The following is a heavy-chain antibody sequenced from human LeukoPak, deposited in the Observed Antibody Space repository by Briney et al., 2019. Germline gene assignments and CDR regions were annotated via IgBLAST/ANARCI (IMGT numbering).Heavy chain of an antibody. D-gene: IGHD6-6*01. CDR1: GDSISSYY. CDR3: ARHRAYSSSSPFDY. CDR2: IYYTGST. Sequence: SETLSLTCYVSGDSISSYYWSWIRQPPGKGLEWIGYIYYTGSTNYNPSLKSRVTMFVDMSKNQFSLRLSSVTAADTAVYYCARHRAYSSSSPFDYWGQGTLVTVSS. J-gene: IGHJ4*02. V-gene: IGHV4-59*08.